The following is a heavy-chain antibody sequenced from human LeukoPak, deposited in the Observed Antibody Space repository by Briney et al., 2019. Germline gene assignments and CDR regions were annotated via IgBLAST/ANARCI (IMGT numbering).Heavy chain of an antibody. Sequence: GGSLRLSCAASGLTASHSVNNAMSWVRHPPGKGLEWVSGITTSGATYYADSVKGRFTISRDNSNNTLYLHMDSLRAEDTAVYYCAKAPMWNYYYGLDVWGQGTSVTVSS. V-gene: IGHV3-23*01. CDR1: GLTASHSVNNA. CDR2: ITTSGAT. J-gene: IGHJ6*02. D-gene: IGHD3-10*02. CDR3: AKAPMWNYYYGLDV.